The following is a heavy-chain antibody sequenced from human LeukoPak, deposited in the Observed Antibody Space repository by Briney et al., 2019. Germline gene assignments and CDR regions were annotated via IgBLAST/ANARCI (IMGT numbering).Heavy chain of an antibody. Sequence: GGSLRLSCAASGFTFSSYAMGWVRQAPGKGLEWVSAITASGGNTYYADSVKGRFTIFRDNSKNTLYLQVNSLRAEDTAVYYCAKGNGYSYGRYYFDYWGQGTLVTVSS. D-gene: IGHD5-18*01. J-gene: IGHJ4*02. CDR3: AKGNGYSYGRYYFDY. CDR2: ITASGGNT. V-gene: IGHV3-23*01. CDR1: GFTFSSYA.